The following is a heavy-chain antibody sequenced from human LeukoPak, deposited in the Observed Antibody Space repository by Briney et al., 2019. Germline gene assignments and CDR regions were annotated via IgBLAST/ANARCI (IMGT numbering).Heavy chain of an antibody. CDR2: ITSSGDTT. J-gene: IGHJ4*02. CDR3: AKGGWPDY. V-gene: IGHV3-23*01. D-gene: IGHD6-19*01. Sequence: GGSLRLSCAASGLSCGSYVMSGVRQAPGKGLEWVSGITSSGDTTYYADSVKGRFTISRDNSKNTLYLQMDSLRAEDTAIYYCAKGGWPDYWGQGILVTVSS. CDR1: GLSCGSYV.